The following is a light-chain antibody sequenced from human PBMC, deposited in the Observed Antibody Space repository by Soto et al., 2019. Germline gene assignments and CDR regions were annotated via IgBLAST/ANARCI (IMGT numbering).Light chain of an antibody. J-gene: IGLJ1*01. V-gene: IGLV2-14*01. CDR2: EVS. Sequence: QSALAQPASVSGSPGQSISISCTGTSSDVGRYNYVSWYQHHPGKAPKLIISEVSNRPSGISTRFSGSKFGNTASLTISGLQAEDEADYYCSSYAITSTPIYVFGTGTKLTVL. CDR3: SSYAITSTPIYV. CDR1: SSDVGRYNY.